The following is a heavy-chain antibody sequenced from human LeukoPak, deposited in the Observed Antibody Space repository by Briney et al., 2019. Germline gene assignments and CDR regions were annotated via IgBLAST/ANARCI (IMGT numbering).Heavy chain of an antibody. Sequence: GESLKISCEGSGYDFSRYWIAWVRQRPGQGLEWMGVIYPGDPETRYSPSLQGQGQFTISAGKSISTAYLHWSSLEASDTAIYYCARLEGGRTAYTSPYFDYWAQGTRVTVSS. CDR3: ARLEGGRTAYTSPYFDY. V-gene: IGHV5-51*01. CDR2: IYPGDPET. D-gene: IGHD3-16*01. CDR1: GYDFSRYW. J-gene: IGHJ4*02.